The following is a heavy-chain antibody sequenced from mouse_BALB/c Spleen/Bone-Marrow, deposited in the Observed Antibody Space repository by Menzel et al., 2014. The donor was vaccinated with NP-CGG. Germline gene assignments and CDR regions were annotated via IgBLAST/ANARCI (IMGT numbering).Heavy chain of an antibody. D-gene: IGHD2-14*01. CDR2: IDPANGNT. CDR1: GFNIKDTY. Sequence: EVQLQQSGAELVKPGASVKLSCTASGFNIKDTYMHWVKQRPERGLEWIVGIDPANGNTKYDPKFQGKATITADTSSNTAYLQLSSLTSEDTAVYYCAYYRYDEGGFAFWGQGTLVTVSA. CDR3: AYYRYDEGGFAF. J-gene: IGHJ3*01. V-gene: IGHV14-3*02.